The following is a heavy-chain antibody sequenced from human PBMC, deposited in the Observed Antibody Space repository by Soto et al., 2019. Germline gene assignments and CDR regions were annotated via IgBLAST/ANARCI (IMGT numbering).Heavy chain of an antibody. CDR2: ISAYNGNT. V-gene: IGHV1-18*01. CDR1: GYTFTSYG. CDR3: AMVDNYVTPTPQDV. J-gene: IGHJ6*02. Sequence: ASVKVSCKASGYTFTSYGISWVRQAPGQGLEWMGWISAYNGNTKYAQKLQGRVTMTTDTSTSTAYMELRSLRSDDTAVYYCAMVDNYVTPTPQDVWGQGTTVTVS. D-gene: IGHD3-16*01.